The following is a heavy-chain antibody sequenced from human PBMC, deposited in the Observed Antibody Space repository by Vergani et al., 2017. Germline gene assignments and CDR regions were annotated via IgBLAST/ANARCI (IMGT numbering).Heavy chain of an antibody. Sequence: QVQLQQWGAGLLKPSETLSLTCAVYGGSFSGYYWSWIRQPPGKGLEWIGEINHSGSTNYNPSLKSRVTISVDTSKNQFSLKLSSVTAADTAVYYCARVGRYFGGYFDYWGQGTLVTVSS. CDR2: INHSGST. CDR3: ARVGRYFGGYFDY. D-gene: IGHD3-9*01. V-gene: IGHV4-34*01. CDR1: GGSFSGYY. J-gene: IGHJ4*02.